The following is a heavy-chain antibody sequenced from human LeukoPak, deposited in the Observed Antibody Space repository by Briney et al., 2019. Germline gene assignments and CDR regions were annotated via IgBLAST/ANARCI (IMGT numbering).Heavy chain of an antibody. CDR1: GFTFSSYA. V-gene: IGHV3-23*01. CDR3: AKVSIIVVAVAANDY. J-gene: IGHJ4*02. Sequence: GGSLRLSCAASGFTFSSYAMSWVRQAPGKGLEWVSAISGSGGSTYYADSVKGRFTISRDNSKNTLYLQMNSLRAEDTAVYYCAKVSIIVVAVAANDYWGQGTLVTVSS. D-gene: IGHD2-15*01. CDR2: ISGSGGST.